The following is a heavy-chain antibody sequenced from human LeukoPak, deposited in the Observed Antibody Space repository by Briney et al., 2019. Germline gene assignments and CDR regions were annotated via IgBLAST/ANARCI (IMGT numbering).Heavy chain of an antibody. CDR2: IWSDGSNR. V-gene: IGHV3-33*06. J-gene: IGHJ4*02. CDR3: AKDAQRGFDYSNSLEY. D-gene: IGHD4-11*01. CDR1: GFTFSSYG. Sequence: GGSLTLSCAASGFTFSSYGMHWVRQVPGTGLEWVAVIWSDGSNRYYADSVKGRFTISRDNFKKTVYLQMNSLRVEDTAVYYCAKDAQRGFDYSNSLEYWGQGTLVTVSS.